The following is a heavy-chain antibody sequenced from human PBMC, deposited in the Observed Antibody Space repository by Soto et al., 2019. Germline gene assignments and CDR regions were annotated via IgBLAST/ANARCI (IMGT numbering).Heavy chain of an antibody. CDR3: ARDRSSSWYNGTFYFDS. V-gene: IGHV1-69*06. J-gene: IGHJ4*02. D-gene: IGHD6-19*01. CDR1: GGTFTTYD. Sequence: QVQLVQSGAEVRKPGSSVRVSCKASGGTFTTYDISWVRQAPGQGLEWMGGIIPLFDATKYAQKFQGRVTITADKSTGTAYMELRSLRSEDKAMYYCARDRSSSWYNGTFYFDSWGQGTLVTVSS. CDR2: IIPLFDAT.